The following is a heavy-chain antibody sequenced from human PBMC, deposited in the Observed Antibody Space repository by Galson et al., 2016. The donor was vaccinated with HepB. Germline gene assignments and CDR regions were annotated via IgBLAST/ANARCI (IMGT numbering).Heavy chain of an antibody. Sequence: SETLSLTCTVSGDSIDRNNCWSWVRQSPGNGLEWVGEIYHSGTTNYNPSIERRVSMSVLSDGWSQLQFSLSSTSVTAADTAIYYCACIYDDVSLNYRPFAYWGRGTLVTVSS. CDR3: ACIYDDVSLNYRPFAY. CDR2: IYHSGTT. CDR1: GDSIDRNNC. D-gene: IGHD3-16*01. J-gene: IGHJ4*02. V-gene: IGHV4-4*02.